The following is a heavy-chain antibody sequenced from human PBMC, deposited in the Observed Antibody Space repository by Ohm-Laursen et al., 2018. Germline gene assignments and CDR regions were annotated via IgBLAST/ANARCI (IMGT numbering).Heavy chain of an antibody. CDR3: ARFKQHRGGGIDY. V-gene: IGHV2-5*02. Sequence: TQTLTLTSTFSGFSLSTPGVALAWIRQPPRKAPEWLGNIYWDDDKRYSPSLKSRLTITKDSSKNQVVLTMTNMDPVDTATYYCARFKQHRGGGIDYWGQGTLVTVSS. D-gene: IGHD6-13*01. CDR1: GFSLSTPGVA. J-gene: IGHJ4*02. CDR2: IYWDDDK.